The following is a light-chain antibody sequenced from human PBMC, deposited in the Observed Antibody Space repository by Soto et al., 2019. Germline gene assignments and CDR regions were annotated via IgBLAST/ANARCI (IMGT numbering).Light chain of an antibody. CDR1: QSVGSW. Sequence: QMTQSPSTLSASEGDRVTITCWASQSVGSWLAWHQQKPGRAPKVLVYKASNLQDGVPSRFSGSGSGTEFTLTISSLQPNDVGTYFCLQYSRYPWTFGQGTKVEIK. CDR2: KAS. J-gene: IGKJ1*01. CDR3: LQYSRYPWT. V-gene: IGKV1-5*03.